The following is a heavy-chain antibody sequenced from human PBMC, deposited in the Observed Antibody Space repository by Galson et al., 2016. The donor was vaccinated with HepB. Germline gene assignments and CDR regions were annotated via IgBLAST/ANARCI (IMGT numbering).Heavy chain of an antibody. CDR2: IYHSGST. Sequence: ETLSLTCTVSGGSITNYFWSWIRQPPGKGLEWIGYIYHSGSTNYNPSLKSRVTISVDTSKNQFSLKLTSVSAADTAVYYCARDLGSGHYTWFAPWGQGTLVTVSS. V-gene: IGHV4-59*01. D-gene: IGHD6-19*01. CDR3: ARDLGSGHYTWFAP. J-gene: IGHJ5*02. CDR1: GGSITNYF.